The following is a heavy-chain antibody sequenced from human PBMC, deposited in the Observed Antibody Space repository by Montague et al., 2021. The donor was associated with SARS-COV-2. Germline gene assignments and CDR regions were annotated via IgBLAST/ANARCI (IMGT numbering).Heavy chain of an antibody. CDR3: ARGRRIAAGGTSYYGLDV. J-gene: IGHJ6*02. V-gene: IGHV4-4*07. CDR2: IYIRETA. Sequence: SETLSLTCTVPGGSISSYYWSWIRQPAGKGLEWIGRIYIRETATYNPSLTSRVIMSADTPKNQISLKLSSVTAADTAAYYCARGRRIAAGGTSYYGLDVWGQGTTVTVSS. CDR1: GGSISSYY. D-gene: IGHD6-13*01.